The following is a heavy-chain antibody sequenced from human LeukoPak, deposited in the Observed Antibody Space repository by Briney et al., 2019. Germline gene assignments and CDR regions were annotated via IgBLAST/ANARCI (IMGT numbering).Heavy chain of an antibody. CDR3: ASYLTSIPSGMDV. D-gene: IGHD2/OR15-2a*01. J-gene: IGHJ6*02. Sequence: GGSLRLSCAASGFTFSRYWMHWLRQAPGKGLVWVSCISTDGSSTSYADSVKGRFTISRDNGKNTLYLQMNSLRAEDTAVYYCASYLTSIPSGMDVWGQGTTVTVSS. V-gene: IGHV3-74*01. CDR2: ISTDGSST. CDR1: GFTFSRYW.